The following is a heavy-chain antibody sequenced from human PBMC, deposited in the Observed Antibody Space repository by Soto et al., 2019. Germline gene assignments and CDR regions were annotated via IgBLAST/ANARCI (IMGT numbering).Heavy chain of an antibody. Sequence: EVQLVESGGGLVQPGESLRLSCSGSGYMFSGYAMHCVRQAPGKGLAYVSGVSNDGTPTYYADSVKGRFTISRDNSQNTLFLQMSSLTTEDTAVYDCVPGYFFDNWGLGTLGTVSS. CDR1: GYMFSGYA. D-gene: IGHD3-10*01. CDR2: VSNDGTPT. CDR3: VPGYFFDN. V-gene: IGHV3-64D*06. J-gene: IGHJ4*02.